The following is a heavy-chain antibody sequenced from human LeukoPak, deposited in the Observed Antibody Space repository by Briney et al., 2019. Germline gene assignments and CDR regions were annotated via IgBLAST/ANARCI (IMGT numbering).Heavy chain of an antibody. CDR1: GFTLSSHW. Sequence: GGSLRLSCAASGFTLSSHWMHWVRQVPGKGLVSVSRIEGDGRTAYADSVKGRFIISRDNAKNTLYLQMNSLRVEDTAVYYCARDGRGPDYWGQGTLVTVSS. D-gene: IGHD3/OR15-3a*01. CDR3: ARDGRGPDY. CDR2: IEGDGRT. V-gene: IGHV3-74*01. J-gene: IGHJ4*02.